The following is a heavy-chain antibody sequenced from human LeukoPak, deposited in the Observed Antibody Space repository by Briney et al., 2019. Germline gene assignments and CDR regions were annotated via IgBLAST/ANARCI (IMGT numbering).Heavy chain of an antibody. CDR1: GYTFTSYD. V-gene: IGHV1-8*01. CDR2: MDPNSGNT. Sequence: ASVKVSCKASGYTFTSYDINWVRQATGQGLEWMGWMDPNSGNTGYAQKLQGRVTMTTDTSTSTAYMELRSLRSDDTAVYYCARDSDPYSGYGKAFDYWGQGTLVTVSS. D-gene: IGHD5-12*01. CDR3: ARDSDPYSGYGKAFDY. J-gene: IGHJ4*02.